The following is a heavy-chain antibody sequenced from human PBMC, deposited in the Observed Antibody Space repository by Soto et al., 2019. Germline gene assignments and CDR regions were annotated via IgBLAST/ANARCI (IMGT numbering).Heavy chain of an antibody. D-gene: IGHD2-2*02. CDR2: IKTKVEGGKT. J-gene: IGHJ6*02. CDR3: TAHIPTISANYGMNA. Sequence: EEQLVESGGGLVEPGGSLRLSCAASGFIFSNTWINWVRQAPGKGLEWVGRIKTKVEGGKTNYAAPVKGRFTVSGDDTKTTMYRNMNSMRTEDTAVYYSTAHIPTISANYGMNAGAQGTTVTVS. V-gene: IGHV3-15*07. CDR1: GFIFSNTW.